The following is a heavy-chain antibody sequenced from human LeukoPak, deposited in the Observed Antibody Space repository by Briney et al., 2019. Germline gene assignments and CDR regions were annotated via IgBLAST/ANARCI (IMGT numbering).Heavy chain of an antibody. J-gene: IGHJ3*02. CDR3: AREGVYYYDSSGTGAFDI. CDR2: IIPIFGTA. D-gene: IGHD3-22*01. V-gene: IGHV1-69*01. Sequence: SVKVSCKASGGTFSSYAISWVRQAPGQGLEWMGGIIPIFGTANYAQKFQGRVTVTADESTSTAYMELSSLRSEDTAVYYCAREGVYYYDSSGTGAFDIWGQGTMVTVSS. CDR1: GGTFSSYA.